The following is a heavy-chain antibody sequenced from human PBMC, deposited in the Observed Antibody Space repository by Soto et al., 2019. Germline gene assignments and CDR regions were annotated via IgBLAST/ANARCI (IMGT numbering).Heavy chain of an antibody. CDR3: ARGVGVAAAGNGWFDP. D-gene: IGHD6-13*01. CDR1: GGSISSGDYY. Sequence: QVQLQESGPGLVKPSQTLSLTCTVSGGSISSGDYYWSWIRQPPGKGLEWIGYIYYSGSTYYNPSHKSRVTLSVDTSKNQSSLKLSSVPAADTAVYYCARGVGVAAAGNGWFDPWGQGTLVTVSS. CDR2: IYYSGST. V-gene: IGHV4-30-4*01. J-gene: IGHJ5*02.